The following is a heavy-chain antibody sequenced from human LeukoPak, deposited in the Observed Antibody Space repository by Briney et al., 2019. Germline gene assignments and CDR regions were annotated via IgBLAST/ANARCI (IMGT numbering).Heavy chain of an antibody. V-gene: IGHV3-74*01. CDR3: ARDQYSSTWYRGAFDV. D-gene: IGHD6-13*01. CDR1: GFTFTTSW. CDR2: IESDGTST. J-gene: IGHJ3*01. Sequence: GGSLRLSCAASGFTFTTSWMHWFRQAPGKGLVWVSRIESDGTSTTYADSVKGRFTISRDNAKNTLYLQMNSLRAEDTAVYYCARDQYSSTWYRGAFDVWGQGTMVSVSS.